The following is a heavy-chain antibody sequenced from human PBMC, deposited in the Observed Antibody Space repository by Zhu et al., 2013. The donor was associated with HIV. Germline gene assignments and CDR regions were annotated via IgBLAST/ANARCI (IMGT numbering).Heavy chain of an antibody. CDR3: ARDFGGSRGEFDY. Sequence: QVQLVQSGAEVKKPGASVKVSCKASGYTFISYGISWVRQAPGQGLEWMGWISGYNGNTNYAQKLQGRVTLTTDTSTSKVYMELRSLTSDDTAVYYCARDFGGSRGEFDYWGQGTLVTVSS. CDR2: ISGYNGNT. CDR1: GYTFISYG. V-gene: IGHV1-18*04. J-gene: IGHJ4*02. D-gene: IGHD3-10*01.